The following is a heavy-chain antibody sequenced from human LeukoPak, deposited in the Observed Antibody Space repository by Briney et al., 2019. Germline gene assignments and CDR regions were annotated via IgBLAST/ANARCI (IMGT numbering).Heavy chain of an antibody. CDR2: INPNSGGT. CDR1: GYTFTGHY. D-gene: IGHD1-26*01. J-gene: IGHJ4*02. Sequence: ASVKVSCKASGYTFTGHYMHRVRQAPGQGLEWMGWINPNSGGTNYAQKFQGRVTMTRDTSISTAYMELSRLRSDDTAVYYCARTAGSYYFDYWGQGTLVTVSS. V-gene: IGHV1-2*02. CDR3: ARTAGSYYFDY.